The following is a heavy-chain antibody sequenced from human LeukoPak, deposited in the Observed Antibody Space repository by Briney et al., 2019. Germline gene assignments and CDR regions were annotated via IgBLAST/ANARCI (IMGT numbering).Heavy chain of an antibody. CDR2: IYTSGST. V-gene: IGHV4-4*07. J-gene: IGHJ5*02. CDR1: GGSISSYY. CDR3: ARAVDSYYDFWSGYRYNWFDP. Sequence: PSETLSLTCTVSGGSISSYYWSWIRQPAGKGLEWIGRIYTSGSTNYNPFLKSRVTMSVDMSKNQFSLKLSSVTAADTAVYYCARAVDSYYDFWSGYRYNWFDPWGQGTLVTVSS. D-gene: IGHD3-3*01.